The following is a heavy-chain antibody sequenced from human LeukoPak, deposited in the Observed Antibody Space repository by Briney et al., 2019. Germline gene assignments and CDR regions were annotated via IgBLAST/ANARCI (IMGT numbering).Heavy chain of an antibody. D-gene: IGHD2-2*01. CDR3: ARWDIVVVPAATTFDY. J-gene: IGHJ4*02. Sequence: GGSLRLSCAASGFTFSSYSMNWVRQAPGKGLEWVSYISSSSSTIYYADSVKGRFTISRDNAKNSLYLQMNSLRAEDTAVYYCARWDIVVVPAATTFDYWGQGTLVTVSS. CDR2: ISSSSSTI. V-gene: IGHV3-48*01. CDR1: GFTFSSYS.